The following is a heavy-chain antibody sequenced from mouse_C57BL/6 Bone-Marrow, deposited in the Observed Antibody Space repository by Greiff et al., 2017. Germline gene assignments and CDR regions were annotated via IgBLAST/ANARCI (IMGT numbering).Heavy chain of an antibody. J-gene: IGHJ3*01. CDR2: ISTGGGST. Sequence: EVMLVESGGGLVQPGGSLKLSCAASGFTFSDYYMYWVRQTPEKRLEWVAYISTGGGSTYYPDTVKGRFTISRDNAKNTLYLQMSRLKSEDTAMYYCARRGYYSNYGFAYWGQGTLVTVSA. CDR3: ARRGYYSNYGFAY. V-gene: IGHV5-12*01. CDR1: GFTFSDYY. D-gene: IGHD2-5*01.